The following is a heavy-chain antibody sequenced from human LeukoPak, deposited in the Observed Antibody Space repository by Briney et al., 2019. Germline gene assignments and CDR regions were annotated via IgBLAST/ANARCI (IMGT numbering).Heavy chain of an antibody. CDR3: ARGGRYYDSSGYLKSGLDY. V-gene: IGHV4-59*01. CDR1: GGSISDYQ. J-gene: IGHJ4*02. Sequence: SETLSLTCSVSGGSISDYQWNWIRQPPGKGLEWIGHIHFSGSTKSNPSLKSRVTITVDTSRNHFSLNLLSVTAADTAMYYCARGGRYYDSSGYLKSGLDYWGQGTLVTVSS. CDR2: IHFSGST. D-gene: IGHD3-22*01.